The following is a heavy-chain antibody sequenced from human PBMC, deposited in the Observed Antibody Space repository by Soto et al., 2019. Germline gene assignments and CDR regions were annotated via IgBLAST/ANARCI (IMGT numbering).Heavy chain of an antibody. CDR2: IKSETDGGTT. CDR3: TTALGEWFGELLVYYMDV. V-gene: IGHV3-15*01. J-gene: IGHJ6*03. D-gene: IGHD3-10*01. CDR1: AFAISNTW. Sequence: PGGALRLSCAVSAFAISNTWMSCVRQALGKGVEWVGRIKSETDGGTTDYAAPVKGRFTISRDDSKNTLYLQMNSLKTEDTAVYYCTTALGEWFGELLVYYMDVWGKGTTVT.